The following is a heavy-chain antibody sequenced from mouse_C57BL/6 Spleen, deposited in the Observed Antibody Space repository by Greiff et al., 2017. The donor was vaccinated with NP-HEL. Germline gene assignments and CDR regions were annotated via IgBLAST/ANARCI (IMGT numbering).Heavy chain of an antibody. J-gene: IGHJ2*01. V-gene: IGHV1-5*01. CDR1: GYTFTSYW. Sequence: VHVKQSGTVLARPGASVKMSCKTSGYTFTSYWMHWVKQRPGQGLEWIGAIYPGNSDTSYNQKFKGKAKLTAVTSASTAYMELSSLTNEDSAVYYCTRRGLITTVVGVDYFDYWGQGTTLTVSS. CDR2: IYPGNSDT. D-gene: IGHD1-1*01. CDR3: TRRGLITTVVGVDYFDY.